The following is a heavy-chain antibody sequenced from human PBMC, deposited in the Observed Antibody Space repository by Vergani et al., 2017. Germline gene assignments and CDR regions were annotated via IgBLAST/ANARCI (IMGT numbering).Heavy chain of an antibody. D-gene: IGHD2-15*01. CDR2: IYYSGST. CDR1: GGSISSSSYY. CDR3: ASRYCSGGSCYQYDY. Sequence: QLQLQESGPGLVKPSETLSLTCTVSGGSISSSSYYWGWIRQPPGKGLEWIGGIYYSGSTYYNPSLKSRVTISVDTSKNQFSLKLSSVTAADTAVYYCASRYCSGGSCYQYDYWGQGTLVTVSS. V-gene: IGHV4-39*07. J-gene: IGHJ4*02.